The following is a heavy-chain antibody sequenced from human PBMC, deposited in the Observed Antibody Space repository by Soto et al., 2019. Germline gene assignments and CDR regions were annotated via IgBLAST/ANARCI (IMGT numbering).Heavy chain of an antibody. CDR3: ARVNRGYSYGYYYYYYMDV. J-gene: IGHJ6*03. Sequence: GGSLRLSCAASGFTFSDYYMGWIRQAPGKGLEWVSYISSSGSTIYYADSVKGRFTISRDNAKNSLYLQMNSLRAEDTAVYYCARVNRGYSYGYYYYYYMDVGGKGTTVTVSS. D-gene: IGHD5-18*01. V-gene: IGHV3-11*01. CDR2: ISSSGSTI. CDR1: GFTFSDYY.